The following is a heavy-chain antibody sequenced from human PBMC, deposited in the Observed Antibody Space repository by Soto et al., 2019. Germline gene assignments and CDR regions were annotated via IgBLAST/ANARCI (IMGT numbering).Heavy chain of an antibody. Sequence: QVQLQESGPGLVKPSETLSLTCTVSGGSISSYYWSWIRQPPGKGLEWIGYIYYSGSTNYNPSLKSRVTISVDTSKNQFSLKLSSVTAADTAVYYCARGLLGVPAAIEADGYYYYYMDVWGKGTTVTVSS. D-gene: IGHD2-2*01. CDR1: GGSISSYY. CDR3: ARGLLGVPAAIEADGYYYYYMDV. J-gene: IGHJ6*03. CDR2: IYYSGST. V-gene: IGHV4-59*01.